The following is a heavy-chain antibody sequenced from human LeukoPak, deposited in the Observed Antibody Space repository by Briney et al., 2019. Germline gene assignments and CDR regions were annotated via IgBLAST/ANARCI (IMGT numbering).Heavy chain of an antibody. CDR3: ARHSSGYLSYFDY. V-gene: IGHV4-30-4*01. CDR2: IYYSGST. J-gene: IGHJ4*02. Sequence: PSQTLSLTCTVSGGSISSGDYYWSWIRQPPGKGLEWIGYIYYSGSTYSNPSLKSRVTISVDTSKNQFSLKLSSVTAADTAVYYCARHSSGYLSYFDYWGQGTLVTVSS. D-gene: IGHD3-22*01. CDR1: GGSISSGDYY.